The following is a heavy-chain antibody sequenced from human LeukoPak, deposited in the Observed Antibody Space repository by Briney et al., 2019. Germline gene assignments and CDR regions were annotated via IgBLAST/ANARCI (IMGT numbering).Heavy chain of an antibody. J-gene: IGHJ4*02. Sequence: GGSLRLSCAVSGFTFDDDDISWGLQAPAEGLVGVSHINWNGGTIGYADSVKGRFTISIDKAKNYVSLQMDSLTAEDTALYYCARGLMGGYPHFDYWGQGTLVTVSS. CDR2: INWNGGTI. CDR3: ARGLMGGYPHFDY. CDR1: GFTFDDDD. V-gene: IGHV3-20*04. D-gene: IGHD3-22*01.